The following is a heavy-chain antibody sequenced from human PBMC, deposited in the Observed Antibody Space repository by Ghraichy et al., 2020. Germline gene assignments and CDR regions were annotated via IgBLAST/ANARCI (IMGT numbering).Heavy chain of an antibody. Sequence: GGSLRLSCAASGFSFSGYDMHWVRQAPGKGLEWVGVVSYDGSNQNYGDSVKGRFTVSRDNSKNTLYLQMSGLRAEDTAVYYCAKEFYYGAGSPFDYWGQGTLVTCSS. CDR2: VSYDGSNQ. D-gene: IGHD3-10*01. V-gene: IGHV3-30*18. J-gene: IGHJ4*02. CDR1: GFSFSGYD. CDR3: AKEFYYGAGSPFDY.